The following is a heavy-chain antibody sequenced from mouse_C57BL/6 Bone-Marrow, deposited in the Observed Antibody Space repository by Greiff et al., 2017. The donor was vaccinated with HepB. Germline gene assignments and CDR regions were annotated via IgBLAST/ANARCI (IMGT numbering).Heavy chain of an antibody. J-gene: IGHJ2*01. CDR1: GYTFTDYN. Sequence: EVQLQQSGPELVKPGASVKMSCKASGYTFTDYNMHWVKQSHGKSLEWIGYINPNNGGTSYNQKFKGKATLTVNKSSSTAYMELRSLTSEDSAVYYCARRGFITTVVPQYYFDYWGQGTTLTVSS. V-gene: IGHV1-22*01. CDR2: INPNNGGT. D-gene: IGHD1-1*01. CDR3: ARRGFITTVVPQYYFDY.